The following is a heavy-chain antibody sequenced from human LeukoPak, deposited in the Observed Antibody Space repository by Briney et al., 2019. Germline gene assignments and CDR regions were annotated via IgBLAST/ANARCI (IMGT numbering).Heavy chain of an antibody. J-gene: IGHJ4*02. CDR3: ARSGGDYEEGFDY. CDR2: MNPNSGNT. CDR1: GYTFTSFD. Sequence: ASVKVSCKASGYTFTSFDITWVRQVTGQGLEWMGWMNPNSGNTDYAHKFQGRVTITRNTSISTAYMELSRLRSDDTAVYYCARSGGDYEEGFDYWGQGTLVTVSS. D-gene: IGHD2-21*02. V-gene: IGHV1-8*03.